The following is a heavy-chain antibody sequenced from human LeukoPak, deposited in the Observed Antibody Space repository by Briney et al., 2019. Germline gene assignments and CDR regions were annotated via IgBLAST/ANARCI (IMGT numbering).Heavy chain of an antibody. Sequence: SETLSLTCTVSGGSISSTSYYWGWIRQPPGKGLEWVGSIYYTGNTYYSPSLRSRIAISVDTSKNLFSLNLSSVTAADTAVYYCARIFHDGSGYIIDYWGQGTLVTVSS. D-gene: IGHD3-22*01. V-gene: IGHV4-39*01. CDR2: IYYTGNT. CDR3: ARIFHDGSGYIIDY. J-gene: IGHJ4*02. CDR1: GGSISSTSYY.